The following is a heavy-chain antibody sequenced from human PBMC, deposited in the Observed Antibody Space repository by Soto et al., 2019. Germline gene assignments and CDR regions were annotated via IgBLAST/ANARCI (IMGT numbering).Heavy chain of an antibody. V-gene: IGHV4-34*01. Sequence: LGKGLEWIGEINHSGSTNYNPTLKSRVTISVDTSKNQFSLKLSSVTAADTAVYYCAFFFQAEDGIRDVRSVSAFLLNRSSDL. CDR2: INHSGST. D-gene: IGHD3-10*02. CDR3: AFFFQAEDGIRDVRSVSAFLLNRSSDL. J-gene: IGHJ2*01.